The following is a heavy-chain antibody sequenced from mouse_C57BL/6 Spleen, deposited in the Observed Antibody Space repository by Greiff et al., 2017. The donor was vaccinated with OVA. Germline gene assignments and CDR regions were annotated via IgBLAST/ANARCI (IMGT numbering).Heavy chain of an antibody. Sequence: VQLQQSGPELVKPGASVKISCKASGYSFTSYYIHWVKQRPGQGLEWIGWIYPGSGNTKYNEKFKGKATLTADTSSSTAYMQLSSLTSEDSAVYYCARSLYDANDYWGQGTTLTVSS. V-gene: IGHV1-66*01. CDR1: GYSFTSYY. D-gene: IGHD2-3*01. CDR3: ARSLYDANDY. CDR2: IYPGSGNT. J-gene: IGHJ2*01.